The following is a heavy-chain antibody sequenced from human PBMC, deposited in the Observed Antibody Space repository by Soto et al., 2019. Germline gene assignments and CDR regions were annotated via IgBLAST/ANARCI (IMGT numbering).Heavy chain of an antibody. Sequence: SETLSLTCTVSGGSISSYYWSWIRQPPGKGLEWIGYIYYSGSTNYNPSLKSRVTISVDTSKNQFSLKLSSVTAADTAVYYCARGVGDYYDSSGYYYTYYYYGMDVWGQGTTVTVSS. CDR1: GGSISSYY. J-gene: IGHJ6*02. CDR3: ARGVGDYYDSSGYYYTYYYYGMDV. CDR2: IYYSGST. D-gene: IGHD3-22*01. V-gene: IGHV4-59*01.